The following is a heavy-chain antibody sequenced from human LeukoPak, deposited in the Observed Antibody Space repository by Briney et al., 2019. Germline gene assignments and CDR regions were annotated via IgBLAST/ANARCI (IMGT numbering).Heavy chain of an antibody. CDR3: ARSELKWFGESYYFDY. CDR2: TYYRSEWSY. CDR1: GDSVSSNTAA. J-gene: IGHJ4*02. V-gene: IGHV6-1*01. D-gene: IGHD3-10*01. Sequence: SQTLSLTCAISGDSVSSNTAAWNWIRQSPPRGLEWLGRTYYRSEWSYDYAVSVTSRITINADTSRNQFSLQLNAVTPEDTAVYYRARSELKWFGESYYFDYWGQGTLVTVSS.